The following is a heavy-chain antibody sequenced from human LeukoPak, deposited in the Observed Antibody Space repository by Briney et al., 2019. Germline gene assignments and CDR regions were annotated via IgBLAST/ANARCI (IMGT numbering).Heavy chain of an antibody. Sequence: PGETLRLSCAASGFTFSYNWMHWVRQAPGKGLVWVSRIDNDGSSTNYADSVKGRFTISRDNAKNTLYLQMNSLRAEDTAVYYCARDDTYAFDFWGQGTLVTVSS. D-gene: IGHD5-18*01. J-gene: IGHJ5*01. CDR1: GFTFSYNW. CDR3: ARDDTYAFDF. V-gene: IGHV3-74*01. CDR2: IDNDGSST.